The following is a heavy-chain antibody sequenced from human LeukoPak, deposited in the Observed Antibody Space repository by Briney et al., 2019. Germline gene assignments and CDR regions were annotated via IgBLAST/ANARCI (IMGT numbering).Heavy chain of an antibody. CDR2: ISSSSSYI. V-gene: IGHV3-21*01. CDR1: GFTFSSYS. Sequence: RGSLRLSCAASGFTFSSYSINWVRQVPGKGLEWVSSISSSSSYIYYADSVKGRFTISRDNAKNSLYLQMNSLRAEDTAVYYCARDYGDYEVDDFDIWGQGTMVTVSS. J-gene: IGHJ3*02. CDR3: ARDYGDYEVDDFDI. D-gene: IGHD4-17*01.